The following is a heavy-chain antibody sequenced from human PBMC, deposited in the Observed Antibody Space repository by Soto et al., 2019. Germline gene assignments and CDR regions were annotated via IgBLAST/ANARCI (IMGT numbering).Heavy chain of an antibody. D-gene: IGHD3-22*01. Sequence: QVQLVQSGAEVREPGASVKVSCKASGYSFTSYAISWVRQAPGQGLEWMGWISGYNGNTKYVEKVQDRVTMTTDTSTSTDYMELMSLRSDDTAVYYCARGGSMLVGADLDFWGQGTLVTVSS. V-gene: IGHV1-18*01. CDR1: GYSFTSYA. CDR2: ISGYNGNT. CDR3: ARGGSMLVGADLDF. J-gene: IGHJ4*02.